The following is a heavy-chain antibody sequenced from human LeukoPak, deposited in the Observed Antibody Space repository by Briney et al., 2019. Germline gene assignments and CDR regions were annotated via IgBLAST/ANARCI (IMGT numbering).Heavy chain of an antibody. J-gene: IGHJ4*02. CDR3: ARVGRNFYYFDY. V-gene: IGHV3-7*01. CDR1: GFTFSSYW. Sequence: GGPLRLSCAASGFTFSSYWMSWVRQAPGKGLEWVANIKQLGGEKYSLDSVKGRFTISRDNAKNSVFLQMNSLTAEDTAVYYCARVGRNFYYFDYWGQGALVTVSS. CDR2: IKQLGGEK. D-gene: IGHD2/OR15-2a*01.